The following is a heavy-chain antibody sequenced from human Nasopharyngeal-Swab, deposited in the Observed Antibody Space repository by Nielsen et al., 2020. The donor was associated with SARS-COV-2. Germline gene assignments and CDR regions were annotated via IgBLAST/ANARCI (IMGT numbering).Heavy chain of an antibody. D-gene: IGHD2-15*01. Sequence: ASVKVSCKASGYTFTRYYIHWVRQAPGQGLEWMGIINPGGGSARYSQNFQGRVTKTRDTSTNTVYMELYSLTSEDTAVYYCARGGDPREVVAATDCFDPWGQGTPVTVSS. V-gene: IGHV1-46*01. CDR1: GYTFTRYY. CDR3: ARGGDPREVVAATDCFDP. J-gene: IGHJ5*02. CDR2: INPGGGSA.